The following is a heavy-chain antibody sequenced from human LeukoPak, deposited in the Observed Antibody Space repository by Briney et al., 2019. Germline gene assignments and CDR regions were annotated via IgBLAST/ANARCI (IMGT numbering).Heavy chain of an antibody. V-gene: IGHV5-51*01. Sequence: GESLKITCRGSGYNFTTFWIGWVRQTPGKGLEWMGIIYPSDSDTRYSPSFQGQVTISADKSISTAYLEWSSLKASDTAMYYCARHLLEGDYWGQGTLVTVSS. D-gene: IGHD1-1*01. CDR2: IYPSDSDT. CDR3: ARHLLEGDY. J-gene: IGHJ4*02. CDR1: GYNFTTFW.